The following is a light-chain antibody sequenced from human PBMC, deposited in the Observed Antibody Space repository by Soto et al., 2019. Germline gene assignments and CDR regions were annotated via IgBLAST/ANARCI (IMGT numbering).Light chain of an antibody. CDR1: QSVSSNY. Sequence: ELLLTPSPGTLSLSPGERATLSCRASQSVSSNYLAWYQQKPGQAPRLLIYGASTRATGIPDRFSGSGSGTDFTLTISRLEPEDSAVYYCQQYGSSPTWTFGQGTKVDIK. V-gene: IGKV3-20*01. CDR2: GAS. CDR3: QQYGSSPTWT. J-gene: IGKJ1*01.